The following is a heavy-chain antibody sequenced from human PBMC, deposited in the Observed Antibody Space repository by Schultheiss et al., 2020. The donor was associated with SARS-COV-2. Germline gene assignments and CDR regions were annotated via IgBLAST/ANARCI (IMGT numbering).Heavy chain of an antibody. Sequence: GESLKISCSASGFTVSSNYMSWVRQAPGKGLERVSVFYTCGTTFNADSVKGRFTISRDSAKNSLYLQMSSLRAEDTAVYYCARGPDAFDIWGQGTMVTVSS. CDR2: FYTCGTT. CDR1: GFTVSSNY. J-gene: IGHJ3*02. V-gene: IGHV3-66*01. CDR3: ARGPDAFDI.